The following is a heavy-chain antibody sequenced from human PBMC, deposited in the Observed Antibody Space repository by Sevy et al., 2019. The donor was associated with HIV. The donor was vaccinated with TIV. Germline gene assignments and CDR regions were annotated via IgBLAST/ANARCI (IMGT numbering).Heavy chain of an antibody. J-gene: IGHJ6*02. CDR2: ISAYNGNT. D-gene: IGHD6-13*01. Sequence: ASVKVSCKASGYTFTSYGISWVRQAPGQGLEWMGWISAYNGNTNYAQKLQGRVTMTTDTSTSTAYMELRSLRSDDTAVYYCARVLGIAAAGTVYYYYGMDVWGQGTTVTVSS. CDR3: ARVLGIAAAGTVYYYYGMDV. V-gene: IGHV1-18*01. CDR1: GYTFTSYG.